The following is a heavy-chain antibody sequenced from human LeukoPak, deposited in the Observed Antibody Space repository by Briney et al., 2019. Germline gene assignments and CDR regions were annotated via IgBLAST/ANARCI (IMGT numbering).Heavy chain of an antibody. Sequence: GGSLRLSCAASGFTFSSYEMNWVRQAPGKGLEWVSYISSSGSTIYYADSVKGRFTISRDNAKNSLYLQMNSLRAEDTAVYYCAKARSIVGATSLLLFDYWGQGTLVTVSS. CDR3: AKARSIVGATSLLLFDY. CDR2: ISSSGSTI. V-gene: IGHV3-48*03. J-gene: IGHJ4*02. CDR1: GFTFSSYE. D-gene: IGHD1-26*01.